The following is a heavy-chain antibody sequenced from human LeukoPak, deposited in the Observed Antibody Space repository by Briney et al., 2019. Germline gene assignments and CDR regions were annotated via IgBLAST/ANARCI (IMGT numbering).Heavy chain of an antibody. CDR1: GGSISSSSYY. D-gene: IGHD4-17*01. J-gene: IGHJ5*02. Sequence: PSETLSLTCTVSGGSISSSSYYWGWIRQPPGKGLEWIGSIYYSGSTYYNPSLKSRVTISVDTSKNQFSLKLSSVTAADTAVYYCARGTVTTSFDPWGQGTLVTVSS. V-gene: IGHV4-39*07. CDR2: IYYSGST. CDR3: ARGTVTTSFDP.